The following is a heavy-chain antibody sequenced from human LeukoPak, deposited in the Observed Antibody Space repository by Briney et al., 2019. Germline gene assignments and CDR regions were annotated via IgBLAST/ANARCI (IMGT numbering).Heavy chain of an antibody. Sequence: GGSLRLSCAASGFSFSDYYMSWIRQAPGKGLEWVSYISRSGSATSYADSVKGRFTISRDNAKNSLYMQMNSLRAEDTAVYYCAREVDCSSTTCYGLDYWGQGTPVTVSS. CDR3: AREVDCSSTTCYGLDY. V-gene: IGHV3-11*04. CDR1: GFSFSDYY. J-gene: IGHJ4*02. D-gene: IGHD2-2*01. CDR2: ISRSGSAT.